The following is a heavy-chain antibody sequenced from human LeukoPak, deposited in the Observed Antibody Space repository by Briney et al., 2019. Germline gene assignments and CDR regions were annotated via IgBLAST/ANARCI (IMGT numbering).Heavy chain of an antibody. D-gene: IGHD2-2*01. Sequence: SVKVSCKASGGTFSSYAISWVRQAPGQGLEWMGGIIPIFGTANYAQKFQGRVTITTDESTSTAYMELSSLRSEDTAVYYCARVRCSSTSCYGPRGGLGYWGQGTLVTVSS. V-gene: IGHV1-69*05. CDR2: IIPIFGTA. CDR3: ARVRCSSTSCYGPRGGLGY. CDR1: GGTFSSYA. J-gene: IGHJ4*02.